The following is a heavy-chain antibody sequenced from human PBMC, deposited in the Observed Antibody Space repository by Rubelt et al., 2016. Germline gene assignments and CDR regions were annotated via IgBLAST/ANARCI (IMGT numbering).Heavy chain of an antibody. D-gene: IGHD3-10*01. CDR3: ARIPGSGSSEINWFDP. CDR1: GYSFTSYW. V-gene: IGHV5-10-1*03. J-gene: IGHJ5*02. CDR2: IDPSASYT. Sequence: EVQLVQSGAEVKKPGESLRISCKGSGYSFTSYWISWVRQMPGKGLEWMGRIDPSASYTNYSPSFQGHVTISADKSISTAYLQWSSLKASDTAMYYCARIPGSGSSEINWFDPGGQGTLVTVSS.